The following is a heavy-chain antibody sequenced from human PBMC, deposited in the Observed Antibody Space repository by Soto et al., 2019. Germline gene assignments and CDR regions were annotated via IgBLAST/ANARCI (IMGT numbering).Heavy chain of an antibody. D-gene: IGHD4-17*01. CDR2: INHSGST. V-gene: IGHV4-34*01. CDR1: GGPFSDYY. CDR3: VSQRPTVATFDY. J-gene: IGHJ4*02. Sequence: TSETLSLTCAVYGGPFSDYYWSWIRQPPGKGLEWIGEINHSGSTKYNPSLKSRVTISVDTSKNQFSLKLSSVTAADTAVYYCVSQRPTVATFDYWGQGTLVTVSS.